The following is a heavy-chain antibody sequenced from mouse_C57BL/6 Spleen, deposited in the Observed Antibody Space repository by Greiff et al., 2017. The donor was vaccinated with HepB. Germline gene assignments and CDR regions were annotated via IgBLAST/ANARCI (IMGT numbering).Heavy chain of an antibody. CDR1: GYTFTDYE. J-gene: IGHJ4*01. V-gene: IGHV1-15*01. CDR2: IDPETGGT. D-gene: IGHD2-5*01. Sequence: QVQLKQSGAELVRPGASVTLSCKASGYTFTDYEMHWVKQTPVHGLEWIGAIDPETGGTAYNQKFKGKAILTADKSSSTAYMELRSLTSEDSAVYYCTRSGSNYDHYAMDYWGQGTSVTVSS. CDR3: TRSGSNYDHYAMDY.